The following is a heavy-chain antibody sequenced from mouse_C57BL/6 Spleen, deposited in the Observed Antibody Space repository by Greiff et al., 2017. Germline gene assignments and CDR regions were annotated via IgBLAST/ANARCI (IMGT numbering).Heavy chain of an antibody. CDR3: ARRDGSSSYAKDY. D-gene: IGHD1-1*01. V-gene: IGHV1-82*01. J-gene: IGHJ4*01. Sequence: QVQLKQSGPELVKPGASVKISCKASGYAFSSSWMNWVKQRPGKGLEWIGRIYPGDGDTNYNGKFKGKATLTADKSSSTAYMQLSSLTSEDSAVYFCARRDGSSSYAKDYWGQGTSVTVSS. CDR1: GYAFSSSW. CDR2: IYPGDGDT.